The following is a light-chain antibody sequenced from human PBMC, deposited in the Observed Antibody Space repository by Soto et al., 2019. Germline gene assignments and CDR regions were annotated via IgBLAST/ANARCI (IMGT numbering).Light chain of an antibody. CDR3: QQRSNWPGA. CDR1: QSVGSS. J-gene: IGKJ2*01. Sequence: ETILTQSPATLSLSPGEGATLSCRASQSVGSSLAWYQQKPGQPPRLLIYAASIRATGIPARFSGSGSGTDSTLTISSLEPEDFAIYYCQQRSNWPGAFGQGTKLEIK. CDR2: AAS. V-gene: IGKV3-11*01.